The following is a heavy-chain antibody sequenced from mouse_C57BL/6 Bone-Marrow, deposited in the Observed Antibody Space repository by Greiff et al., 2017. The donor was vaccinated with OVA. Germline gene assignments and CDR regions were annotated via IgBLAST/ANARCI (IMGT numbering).Heavy chain of an antibody. J-gene: IGHJ3*01. CDR1: GFTFSSYA. V-gene: IGHV5-4*01. CDR2: ISDGGSYT. CDR3: ARGGYGNYPAWFAY. Sequence: EVHLVESGGGLVKPGGSLKLSCAASGFTFSSYAMSWVRQTPEKRLEWVATISDGGSYTYYPDNVKGRFTISRDNAKNNLYLQMSHLKSEDTAMYYCARGGYGNYPAWFAYWGQGTLVTVSA. D-gene: IGHD2-1*01.